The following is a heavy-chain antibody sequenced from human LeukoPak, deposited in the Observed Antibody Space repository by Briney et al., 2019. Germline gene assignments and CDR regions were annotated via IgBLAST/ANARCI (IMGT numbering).Heavy chain of an antibody. V-gene: IGHV4-34*01. D-gene: IGHD2-2*01. Sequence: KTSETLSLTCAVYGGSFSGYYWSWIRQPPGKGLEWIGEINHSGSTNYNPSLKSRVTISVDTSKNQFSLKLSSVTAADTAVYYCASLIVGYCSSTSCYGMDVWGKGTTVTVSS. J-gene: IGHJ6*04. CDR2: INHSGST. CDR1: GGSFSGYY. CDR3: ASLIVGYCSSTSCYGMDV.